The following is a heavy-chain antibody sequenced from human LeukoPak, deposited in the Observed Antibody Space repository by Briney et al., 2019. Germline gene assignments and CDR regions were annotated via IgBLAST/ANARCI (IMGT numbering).Heavy chain of an antibody. J-gene: IGHJ3*02. CDR1: GFTFRSDW. V-gene: IGHV3-7*03. Sequence: GGSLRLSCAASGFTFRSDWMSWVRQSPEKGLEWAANINPDGSATYYVDSVKGRFTISRDNAKNSLYLQMNSLRAEDTAVYYCARVRRICDIWGQGTMVTVSS. CDR2: INPDGSAT. CDR3: ARVRRICDI. D-gene: IGHD3-3*02.